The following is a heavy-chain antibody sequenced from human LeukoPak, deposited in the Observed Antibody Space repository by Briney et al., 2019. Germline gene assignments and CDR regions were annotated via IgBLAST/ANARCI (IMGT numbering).Heavy chain of an antibody. Sequence: GGSLTLSCAASGFTFSYYSMNWVRQAPGKGLEWVSSISSGSSDIYYADSVKGRFTISRDNAKNSLYLQMNSLRAEDTAVYYCARDQGSDWSLPFDYWGQGTLAPVSS. CDR1: GFTFSYYS. V-gene: IGHV3-21*01. CDR2: ISSGSSDI. CDR3: ARDQGSDWSLPFDY. D-gene: IGHD6-19*01. J-gene: IGHJ4*02.